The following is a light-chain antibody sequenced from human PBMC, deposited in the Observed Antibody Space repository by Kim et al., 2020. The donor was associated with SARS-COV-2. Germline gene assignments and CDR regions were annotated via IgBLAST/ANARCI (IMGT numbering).Light chain of an antibody. CDR3: QSYDSSNHVV. V-gene: IGLV6-57*02. CDR1: SGSIASNY. Sequence: KTVTISCPGSSGSIASNYVQWYQQRPGSAPPTVIYEDNQRPSGVPDRFSGSIDSSSNSASLTISGLKTEDEADYYCQSYDSSNHVVFGGGTQLTVL. J-gene: IGLJ2*01. CDR2: EDN.